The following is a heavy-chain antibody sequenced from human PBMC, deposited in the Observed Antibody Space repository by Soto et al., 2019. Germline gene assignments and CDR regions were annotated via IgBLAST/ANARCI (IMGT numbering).Heavy chain of an antibody. CDR1: GFTFSSYA. V-gene: IGHV3-30-3*01. CDR2: ISYDGSNK. CDR3: ARDPGGTDFAEWTYYFDY. Sequence: QVQLVESGGGVVQPGRSLRLSCAASGFTFSSYAMHWVRQAPGNGLEGVAVISYDGSNKYYAESVKGRFTISRDNSKNTLYLQMNSRRAEETAVYYCARDPGGTDFAEWTYYFDYWGQGTLVTVSS. J-gene: IGHJ4*02. D-gene: IGHD3-3*01.